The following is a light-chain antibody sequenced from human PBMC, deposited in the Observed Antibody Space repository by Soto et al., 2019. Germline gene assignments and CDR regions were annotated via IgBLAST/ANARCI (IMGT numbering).Light chain of an antibody. CDR3: QQYGSSLPYT. J-gene: IGKJ2*01. CDR1: QSVSSSY. Sequence: EIVLTQSPGTLSLSPGERATLSCRASQSVSSSYLAWYQQKPGQAPMLLIYGASSRATGIPDRFSGSGSGTDLTLTISRLEPEDFEVYYCQQYGSSLPYTFGQGTKLEIK. CDR2: GAS. V-gene: IGKV3-20*01.